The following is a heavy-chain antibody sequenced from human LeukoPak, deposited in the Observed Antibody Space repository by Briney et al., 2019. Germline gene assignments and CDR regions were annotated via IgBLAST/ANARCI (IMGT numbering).Heavy chain of an antibody. D-gene: IGHD1-26*01. V-gene: IGHV3-30-3*01. Sequence: GGSLRLSCAASGFTFSSYAMHWVRQAPGKGLEWAAVISYDGSNKYYADSVKGRFTLSRDYPKNTLYLQMNSLRAEDTAVYFCAKYSGSYYYPPNWDSWGQGTLVTVSS. CDR1: GFTFSSYA. CDR3: AKYSGSYYYPPNWDS. CDR2: ISYDGSNK. J-gene: IGHJ4*02.